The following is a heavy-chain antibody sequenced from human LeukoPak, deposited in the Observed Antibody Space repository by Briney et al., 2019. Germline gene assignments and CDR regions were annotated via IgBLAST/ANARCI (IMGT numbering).Heavy chain of an antibody. CDR2: IKPDGSTT. CDR3: ARAPGIVGATVRVDY. Sequence: GGSLRLSCVASGFAFSSYWMYWVRQVAGKGLVWVSRIKPDGSTTDYADSVKGRFTISRDNAKNTLYLQMNSLRAEDTAVYYCARAPGIVGATVRVDYWGQGTLVTVSS. D-gene: IGHD1-26*01. J-gene: IGHJ4*02. V-gene: IGHV3-74*01. CDR1: GFAFSSYW.